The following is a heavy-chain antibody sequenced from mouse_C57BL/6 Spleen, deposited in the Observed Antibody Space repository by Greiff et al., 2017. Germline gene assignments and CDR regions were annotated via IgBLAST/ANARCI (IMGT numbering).Heavy chain of an antibody. Sequence: VQLQQPGAELVKPGASVKLSCKASGYTFTSYWMHWVKQRPGQGLEWIGMIHPNSGSTNYNEKFKSKATLTVDKSSSTAYMQLISLTSADSAVFYCVTYGNYVLFDYWGQGTTLTVSS. J-gene: IGHJ2*01. D-gene: IGHD2-1*01. CDR3: VTYGNYVLFDY. CDR1: GYTFTSYW. V-gene: IGHV1-64*01. CDR2: IHPNSGST.